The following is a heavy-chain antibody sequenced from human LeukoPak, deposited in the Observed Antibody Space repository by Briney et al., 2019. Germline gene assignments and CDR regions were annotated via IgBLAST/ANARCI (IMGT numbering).Heavy chain of an antibody. V-gene: IGHV3-48*03. CDR3: AREELLWFGESTIPLNYYYYYMDV. CDR2: ISSSGSII. D-gene: IGHD3-10*01. J-gene: IGHJ6*03. CDR1: GFTISSYE. Sequence: AGSLILYCAVSGFTISSYEMNWVSLALGEGMELDLYISSSGSIIFYEDSLLGCLTISRDNAKNALYLQMNSLRAEDTAVYYCAREELLWFGESTIPLNYYYYYMDVWGKGTTVTVSS.